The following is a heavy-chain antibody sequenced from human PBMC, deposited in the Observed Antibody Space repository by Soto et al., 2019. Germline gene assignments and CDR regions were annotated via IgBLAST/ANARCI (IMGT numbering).Heavy chain of an antibody. CDR2: IWYDGSNK. D-gene: IGHD6-13*01. Sequence: GGSLRLSCAASGFTFSSYGMHWVRQAPGKGLEWVAVIWYDGSNKYYADSVKGRFTISRDNSKNTLYLQKNSLRAEDTAVYYCARVPGGAAAGKNPFDYWGQGTLVTVSS. CDR1: GFTFSSYG. CDR3: ARVPGGAAAGKNPFDY. V-gene: IGHV3-33*01. J-gene: IGHJ4*02.